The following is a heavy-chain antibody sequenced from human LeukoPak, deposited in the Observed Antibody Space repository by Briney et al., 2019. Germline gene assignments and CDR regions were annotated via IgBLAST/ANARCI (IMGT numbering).Heavy chain of an antibody. Sequence: SETLSLTCTVSGGSISSYYWSWIRQPPGKGLEWIGYMYYSGSSNYKPSLKSRVTISIDTSKNQFSLKLSSVTAADTAVYYCACLTTADAFDIWGQGTMVTVSS. CDR1: GGSISSYY. J-gene: IGHJ3*02. CDR2: MYYSGSS. V-gene: IGHV4-59*13. CDR3: ACLTTADAFDI. D-gene: IGHD3-22*01.